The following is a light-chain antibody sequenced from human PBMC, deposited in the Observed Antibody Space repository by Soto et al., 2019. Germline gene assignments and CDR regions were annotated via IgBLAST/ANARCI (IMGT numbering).Light chain of an antibody. CDR3: QQYGSSSYS. CDR1: QSVSSSY. V-gene: IGKV3-20*01. Sequence: EIVLTQSPGTLSLSPRERATLYCSASQSVSSSYLAWYQQKPGQAPRLIIYGASDRSTGIPDRFSGSRSGTDFTLTIIRLEPEDFAFYDSQQYGSSSYSFGQGTKLEIK. J-gene: IGKJ2*01. CDR2: GAS.